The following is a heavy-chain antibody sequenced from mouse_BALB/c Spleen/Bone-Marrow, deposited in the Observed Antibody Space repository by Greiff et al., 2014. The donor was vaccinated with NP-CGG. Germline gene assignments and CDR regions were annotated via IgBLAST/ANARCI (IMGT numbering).Heavy chain of an antibody. CDR2: ISDGGDYT. D-gene: IGHD2-14*01. CDR1: GFTSNYYY. CDR3: ARDGEYRYDWFAY. J-gene: IGHJ3*01. Sequence: EVQLVESGGGLVKPGGSLKLSCTASGFTSNYYYMYWVRQTPEKRLEWVATISDGGDYTYYLDSVKGRFTISRDNAKNNLYLQMSSLKSEDTAMYYCARDGEYRYDWFAYWGQGTLVTVSA. V-gene: IGHV5-4*02.